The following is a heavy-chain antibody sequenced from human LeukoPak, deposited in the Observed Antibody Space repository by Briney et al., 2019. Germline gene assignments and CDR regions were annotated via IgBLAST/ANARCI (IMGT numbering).Heavy chain of an antibody. D-gene: IGHD6-13*01. V-gene: IGHV1-46*01. CDR2: INPSGGST. J-gene: IGHJ4*02. CDR3: ARLGAAAVDY. CDR1: GYTFTSYY. Sequence: GASVKVSCKASGYTFTSYYMHWVRQAPGQGLEWMGIINPSGGSTSYAQKFQGRVTMTRERSTSTVYMELSSLRFEDTAVYYCARLGAAAVDYWGQGTLVTVSS.